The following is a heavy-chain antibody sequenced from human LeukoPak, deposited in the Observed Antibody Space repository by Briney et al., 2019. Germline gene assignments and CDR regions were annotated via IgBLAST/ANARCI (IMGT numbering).Heavy chain of an antibody. V-gene: IGHV3-21*01. CDR2: ISSTSLYI. Sequence: GGSLRLSCAASGFSFNTYSMDWVRQAPGKGLEWVSSISSTSLYIYYADSVKGRFAISRDNSKNSLFLQMSSLSADDTAVYYCARDAGITGTTEFDFWGQGTLVTVSS. J-gene: IGHJ4*02. CDR1: GFSFNTYS. D-gene: IGHD1-7*01. CDR3: ARDAGITGTTEFDF.